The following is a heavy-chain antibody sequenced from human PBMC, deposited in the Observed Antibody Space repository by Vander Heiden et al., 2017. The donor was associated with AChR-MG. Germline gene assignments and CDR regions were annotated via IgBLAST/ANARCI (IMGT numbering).Heavy chain of an antibody. D-gene: IGHD4-17*01. CDR2: ISAYNGNT. CDR3: ARGPRGPDYGDYSDY. V-gene: IGHV1-18*01. J-gene: IGHJ4*02. Sequence: QVQLVQSGAEVKKPGASVKVSCKASGYTFPGYGISWVGQPPGQGLEWMGWISAYNGNTDYAQKLQGRVTMTTDTSTSTAYMELRSLRSDDTAVYYCARGPRGPDYGDYSDYWGQGTLVTVSS. CDR1: GYTFPGYG.